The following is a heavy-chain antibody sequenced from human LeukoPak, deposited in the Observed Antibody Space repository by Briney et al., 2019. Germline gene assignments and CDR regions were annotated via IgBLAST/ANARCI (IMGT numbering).Heavy chain of an antibody. D-gene: IGHD2-2*01. CDR3: ARAPYCSSTSCYPSWFDP. CDR2: ICHSGST. CDR1: GGSIINGTYS. V-gene: IGHV4-30-2*01. Sequence: SETLSLTCAVSGGSIINGTYSWSWIRQPPGKGLEWIGYICHSGSTYYNPSLKSRVTISVDESKNQFSLKLSSVTAADTAVYYCARAPYCSSTSCYPSWFDPWGQGTLVTVSS. J-gene: IGHJ5*02.